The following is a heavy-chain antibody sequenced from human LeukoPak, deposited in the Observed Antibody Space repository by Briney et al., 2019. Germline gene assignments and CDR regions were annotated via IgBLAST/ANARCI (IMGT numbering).Heavy chain of an antibody. CDR2: ISYDGSNK. CDR1: GFTFSSYG. V-gene: IGHV3-30*18. D-gene: IGHD2-2*01. J-gene: IGHJ4*02. Sequence: PGGSLRLSCAASGFTFSSYGMHWVRQAPGKGLEWVAVISYDGSNKYYADSVKGRFTISRDNSKNTLYLQMNSLRAEDTAVYYCAKVHILYQPLLSDFDYWGQGTLVTVSS. CDR3: AKVHILYQPLLSDFDY.